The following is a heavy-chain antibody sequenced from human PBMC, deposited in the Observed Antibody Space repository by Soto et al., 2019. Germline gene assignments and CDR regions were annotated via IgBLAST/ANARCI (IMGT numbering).Heavy chain of an antibody. CDR1: GYSFTNYW. J-gene: IGHJ3*02. CDR3: ARPGFCSSARCPEAFDI. V-gene: IGHV5-51*01. CDR2: IYPGDSDT. Sequence: PGESLKISCKGSGYSFTNYWVGWVRQMPGKGLEWMGIIYPGDSDTRYSPSFQGQVTISVDKSVTTAYLKWSSLKASDTAMYYCARPGFCSSARCPEAFDIWAQGTMVTASS. D-gene: IGHD2-2*01.